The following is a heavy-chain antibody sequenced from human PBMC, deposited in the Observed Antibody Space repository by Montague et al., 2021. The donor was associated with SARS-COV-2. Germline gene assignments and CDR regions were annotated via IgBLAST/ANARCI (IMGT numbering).Heavy chain of an antibody. CDR2: FYYSGST. CDR3: ARGTYSGVDSDGYCYDYGMDV. V-gene: IGHV4-59*01. Sequence: SETLSLTCTVSGGSISSYYWSWIRQPPGKGLEWLGYFYYSGSTNYNPSFNSRLSISGDTSKNQFSLEVTSVTVADTAVYYCARGTYSGVDSDGYCYDYGMDVWGQGTTVTVSS. CDR1: GGSISSYY. J-gene: IGHJ6*02. D-gene: IGHD1-26*01.